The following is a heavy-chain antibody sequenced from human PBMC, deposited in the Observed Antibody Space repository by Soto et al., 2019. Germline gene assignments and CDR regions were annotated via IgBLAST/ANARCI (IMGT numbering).Heavy chain of an antibody. CDR2: ISYDGTNN. J-gene: IGHJ3*01. CDR1: GFTFSAYA. V-gene: IGHV3-30-3*01. CDR3: ATSTLVRGVTYDAVDF. Sequence: GGSLRLSCAASGFTFSAYAMHWVRQAPGKGLEWVAVISYDGTNNYYADSVKGRFTISRDNSKNTLFLQMNSLRSEDTAVYYCATSTLVRGVTYDAVDFWGQGTMVTVSS. D-gene: IGHD3-10*01.